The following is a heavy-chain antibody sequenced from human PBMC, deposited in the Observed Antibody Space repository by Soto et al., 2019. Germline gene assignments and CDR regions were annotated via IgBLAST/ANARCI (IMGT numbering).Heavy chain of an antibody. D-gene: IGHD5-18*01. J-gene: IGHJ3*02. Sequence: SVKVSCKASGGTFSSYAISWVRQAPGQGLEWMGGIIPIFGTANYAQKFQGRVTITADEHTSTAYMELSSLRSEDTAVYYCARARRGYSYGRDAFDIWGQGTMVTVSS. CDR1: GGTFSSYA. CDR3: ARARRGYSYGRDAFDI. V-gene: IGHV1-69*13. CDR2: IIPIFGTA.